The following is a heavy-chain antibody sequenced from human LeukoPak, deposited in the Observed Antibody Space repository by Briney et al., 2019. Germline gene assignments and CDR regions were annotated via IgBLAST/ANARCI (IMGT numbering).Heavy chain of an antibody. CDR2: IYSGGST. Sequence: GGSLRLSCAASGVTVSSNYMSWVRQAPGKGLEWVAVIYSGGSTYYTDSVKGRFTTSRDNSKNTLYLQMNSLRAEDTAVYYCARDRYGQVPYWLDPWGQGTLVTVSS. CDR1: GVTVSSNY. V-gene: IGHV3-53*01. J-gene: IGHJ5*02. D-gene: IGHD5-18*01. CDR3: ARDRYGQVPYWLDP.